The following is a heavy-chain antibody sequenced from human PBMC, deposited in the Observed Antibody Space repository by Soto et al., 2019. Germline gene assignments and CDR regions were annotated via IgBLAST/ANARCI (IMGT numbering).Heavy chain of an antibody. CDR1: GYNFTTFW. V-gene: IGHV5-51*01. J-gene: IGHJ4*02. CDR2: IYPGDSET. CDR3: ARLGFPGAIYFDS. Sequence: PXDSLTISWKGSGYNFTTFWSGLVRQVPGKGLEWMGIIYPGDSETKYSPDFEGQVTISADRSTNTAYLQWRSLRASDTAMYYCARLGFPGAIYFDSWGLGTLVTVSS.